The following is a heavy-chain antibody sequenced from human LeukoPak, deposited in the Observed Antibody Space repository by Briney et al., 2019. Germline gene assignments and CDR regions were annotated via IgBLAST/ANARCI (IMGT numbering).Heavy chain of an antibody. D-gene: IGHD4-17*01. CDR1: GGSISSSSYY. Sequence: PSETLSLTCTVSGGSISSSSYYWSWIRQPPGKGLEWIGEINHSGSTNYNPSLKSRVTISVDTSKNQFSLKLSSVTAADTAVYYCARGRRRRVTTVFHWYFDLWGRGTLVTVSS. CDR3: ARGRRRRVTTVFHWYFDL. J-gene: IGHJ2*01. V-gene: IGHV4-39*07. CDR2: INHSGST.